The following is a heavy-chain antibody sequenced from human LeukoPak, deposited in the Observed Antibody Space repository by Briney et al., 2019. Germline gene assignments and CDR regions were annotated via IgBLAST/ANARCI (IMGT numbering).Heavy chain of an antibody. J-gene: IGHJ5*02. CDR2: VYYSGST. V-gene: IGHV4-59*01. CDR3: ARELDGNGGWFDP. Sequence: SETLSVTCTVSGDSISDYYRSWIRQPLGKGLEWIGEVYYSGSTHYNPFLKSRVTISIDTSKNEFSLRLTSVTAADTAVYYCARELDGNGGWFDPWGQGTLVTVSS. D-gene: IGHD5-24*01. CDR1: GDSISDYY.